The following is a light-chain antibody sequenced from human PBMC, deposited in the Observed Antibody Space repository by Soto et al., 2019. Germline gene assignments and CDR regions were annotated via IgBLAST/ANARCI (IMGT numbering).Light chain of an antibody. CDR3: QQYGSSGT. J-gene: IGKJ1*01. V-gene: IGKV3-20*01. Sequence: IVFSLSLSTLPLSPEERATLSCRASQSVRSSYLAWYQQKPGQAPRLLIYGASNRATGLPDRCSGRGSGTVFTLTISRLEPEDSAVYYCQQYGSSGTFGQGTKVDI. CDR2: GAS. CDR1: QSVRSSY.